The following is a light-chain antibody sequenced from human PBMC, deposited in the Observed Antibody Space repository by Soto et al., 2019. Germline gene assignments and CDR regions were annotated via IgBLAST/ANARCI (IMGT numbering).Light chain of an antibody. CDR2: LNSDGSH. V-gene: IGLV4-69*01. CDR1: SGHSSYA. CDR3: QTWDTGILVV. J-gene: IGLJ2*01. Sequence: QPVLTQSPSASASLGASVKLTCTLSSGHSSYAIAWHQQQPEKGPRYLMKLNSDGSHSKGDGIPDRFSGSSSGAERYLTISSLQSDDEADYYCQTWDTGILVVFGGGTKVTVL.